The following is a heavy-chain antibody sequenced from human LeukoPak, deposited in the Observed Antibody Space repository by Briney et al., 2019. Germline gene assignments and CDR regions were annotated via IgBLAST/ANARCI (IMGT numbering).Heavy chain of an antibody. Sequence: ASVKVSCKASGYTFTSYGISWVRQAPGQGLEWMGWISAYNGNTNYAQELQGRVTMTTDTSTSTAYMELRSLRSDDTAVYYCARGDRIAARDWFDPWGQGTLVTVSS. CDR2: ISAYNGNT. CDR1: GYTFTSYG. J-gene: IGHJ5*02. CDR3: ARGDRIAARDWFDP. V-gene: IGHV1-18*01. D-gene: IGHD6-6*01.